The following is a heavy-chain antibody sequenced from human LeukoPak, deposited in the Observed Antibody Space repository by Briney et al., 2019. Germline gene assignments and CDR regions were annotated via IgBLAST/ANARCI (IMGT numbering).Heavy chain of an antibody. Sequence: PSETLSLTCTVSGGSISSYYWSWIRQPAGKGLEWIGRIYTSGSTNYNPSLKSRVTMSVDTSKNQFSLKLSSVTAADTAVYYCARDSRDCSSTSCYRYFDYWGQGTLVTVSS. CDR2: IYTSGST. D-gene: IGHD2-2*02. CDR3: ARDSRDCSSTSCYRYFDY. V-gene: IGHV4-4*07. J-gene: IGHJ4*02. CDR1: GGSISSYY.